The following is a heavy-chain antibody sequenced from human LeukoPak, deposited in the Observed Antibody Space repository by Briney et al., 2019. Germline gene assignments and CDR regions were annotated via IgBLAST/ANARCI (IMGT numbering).Heavy chain of an antibody. V-gene: IGHV4-38-2*02. CDR3: ASPTYSNDSSGYFAAFDI. D-gene: IGHD3-22*01. CDR2: MYHSGST. Sequence: SETLSLTCTVSGYSIRSGYYWGWIRPPPGKGLEWIGSMYHSGSTYCNPSLKSRVTISEDTSKNQFSLKLSSVTAADTAVYYCASPTYSNDSSGYFAAFDIWGQGTMVTVSS. CDR1: GYSIRSGYY. J-gene: IGHJ3*02.